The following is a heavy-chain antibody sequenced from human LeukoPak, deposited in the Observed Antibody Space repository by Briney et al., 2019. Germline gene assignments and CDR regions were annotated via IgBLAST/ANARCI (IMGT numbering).Heavy chain of an antibody. Sequence: PSVKVSCKASGGTFSSYAISWVRHAPGQGLEWMGGIIPIFGTANYAQKFQGRVTITAEESPSTAYMELSRLRSEDTAVYYCARGGNSSSWYFTAFDIWGQGTMVTVSS. V-gene: IGHV1-69*13. CDR2: IIPIFGTA. CDR3: ARGGNSSSWYFTAFDI. J-gene: IGHJ3*02. CDR1: GGTFSSYA. D-gene: IGHD6-13*01.